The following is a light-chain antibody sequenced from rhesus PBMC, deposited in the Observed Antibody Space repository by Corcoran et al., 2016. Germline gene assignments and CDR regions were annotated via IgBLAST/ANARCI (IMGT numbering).Light chain of an antibody. CDR2: KAS. J-gene: IGKJ4*01. Sequence: DIQMTQSPSSLSASVGDRVTITCRASENVNNYLNWYQQQPGKAPKLLIYKASTLQSGVPSRFSGSGSGTAYTFTISSLQPEDVATYYWQHGYGTPLTFGGGTKVELK. CDR3: QHGYGTPLT. V-gene: IGKV1-74*01. CDR1: ENVNNY.